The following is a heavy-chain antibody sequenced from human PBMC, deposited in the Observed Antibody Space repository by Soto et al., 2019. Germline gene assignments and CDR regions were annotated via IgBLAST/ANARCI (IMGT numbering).Heavy chain of an antibody. CDR2: IYYSGST. D-gene: IGHD6-19*01. CDR3: ARSAVAVCFFDY. Sequence: SETLSLTCTVSGGSISSYYWSWIRQPPGKGLEWIGYIYYSGSTNYNPSLKSRVTISVDTSKNQFSLKLSSVTAADTAVYYCARSAVAVCFFDYWGQGTLVTVSS. V-gene: IGHV4-59*12. CDR1: GGSISSYY. J-gene: IGHJ4*02.